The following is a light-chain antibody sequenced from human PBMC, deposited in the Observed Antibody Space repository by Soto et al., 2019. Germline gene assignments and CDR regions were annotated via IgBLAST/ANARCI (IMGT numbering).Light chain of an antibody. V-gene: IGKV1-39*01. Sequence: DIQMTQSPSSMSASVGDRVTITCRASQTISTYLNWYQQKPGKAPRLLIYDASSLLSGVPSRFSGSGSWTDFTLTIASLQPADFSTYYCQQSDSTPYTFGQGTKVEI. CDR2: DAS. CDR1: QTISTY. J-gene: IGKJ2*01. CDR3: QQSDSTPYT.